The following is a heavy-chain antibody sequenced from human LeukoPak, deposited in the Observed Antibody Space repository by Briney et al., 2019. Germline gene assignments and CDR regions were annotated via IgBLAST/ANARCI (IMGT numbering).Heavy chain of an antibody. CDR3: ARDWFHAIDY. CDR2: ISSSSYI. CDR1: RFTFSSYS. Sequence: GWSLRLSCAASRFTFSSYSMNWVRQAPGKGLEWVSSISSSSYIYYADSVKGRFTISRDNAKNTLYLQMNSLRAEDTAVYYCARDWFHAIDYWGQGTLVTVSS. D-gene: IGHD2/OR15-2a*01. J-gene: IGHJ4*02. V-gene: IGHV3-21*01.